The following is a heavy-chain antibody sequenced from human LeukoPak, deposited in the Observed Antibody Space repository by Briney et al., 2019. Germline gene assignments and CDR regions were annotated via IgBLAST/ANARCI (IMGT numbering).Heavy chain of an antibody. V-gene: IGHV1-18*01. CDR3: TREGGSITGNYFDY. Sequence: GASVKVSCTASGYTFTSYGISWVRQAPGQGLEWMGWISAYNGNTNYAQKLQGRVTMTTDTSTSTAYMELRSLRSDDTAVYYCTREGGSITGNYFDYWGQGTLVTVSS. D-gene: IGHD1-20*01. CDR2: ISAYNGNT. J-gene: IGHJ4*02. CDR1: GYTFTSYG.